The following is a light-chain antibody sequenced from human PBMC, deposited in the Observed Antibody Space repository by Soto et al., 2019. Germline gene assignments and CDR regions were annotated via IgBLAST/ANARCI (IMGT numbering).Light chain of an antibody. Sequence: SVLTQSRTPLSLSPGQRTPPSCRASQRISGYLGWYQQKNGQAPRLLIYDASNRATGIPVRFSGSGYGTDYNLTITNLETEDFAIYYCQQRSSWPWTFGQGTKVDI. CDR2: DAS. CDR3: QQRSSWPWT. CDR1: QRISGY. V-gene: IGKV3-11*01. J-gene: IGKJ1*01.